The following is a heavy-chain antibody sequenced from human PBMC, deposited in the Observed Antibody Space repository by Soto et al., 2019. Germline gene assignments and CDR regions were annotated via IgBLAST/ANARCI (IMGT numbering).Heavy chain of an antibody. D-gene: IGHD4-17*01. CDR3: ARDFDFGGYYGMDV. V-gene: IGHV4-59*01. CDR2: SFYTGIT. Sequence: SETLAPTFPVSSASFRRYYWRWIWQPPGKGLEPIGDSFYTGITNHNPSLKSQVTISLVISKIQVSLKLTSVTAADTAVYYCARDFDFGGYYGMDVWGQGTTVT. CDR1: SASFRRYY. J-gene: IGHJ6*02.